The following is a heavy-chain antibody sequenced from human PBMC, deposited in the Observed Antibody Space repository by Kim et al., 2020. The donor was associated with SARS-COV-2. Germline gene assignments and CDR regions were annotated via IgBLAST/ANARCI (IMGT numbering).Heavy chain of an antibody. Sequence: GGSLRLSCAASGFIFSSFSMHWVRQTPEKGLEYVSAINGNGDRTYYANSVTGRFTISRDNSKNTVYLQMDSLRPEDMAVLYCVRVGISAYDYWGQGTLVT. V-gene: IGHV3-64*01. D-gene: IGHD6-25*01. CDR2: INGNGDRT. CDR1: GFIFSSFS. CDR3: VRVGISAYDY. J-gene: IGHJ4*02.